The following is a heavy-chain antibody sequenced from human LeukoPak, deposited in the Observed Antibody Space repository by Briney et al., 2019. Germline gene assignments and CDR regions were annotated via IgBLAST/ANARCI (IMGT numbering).Heavy chain of an antibody. CDR3: ARDESSGWYGVGAFDI. CDR1: GFTFSDYY. CDR2: ISSSGSTI. J-gene: IGHJ3*02. V-gene: IGHV3-11*01. D-gene: IGHD6-19*01. Sequence: PGGSLRPSCAASGFTFSDYYMSWIRQAPGKGLEWVSYISSSGSTIYYADSVKGRFTISRDNAKNSLYLQMNSLRAEDTAVYYCARDESSGWYGVGAFDIWGQGTMVTVSS.